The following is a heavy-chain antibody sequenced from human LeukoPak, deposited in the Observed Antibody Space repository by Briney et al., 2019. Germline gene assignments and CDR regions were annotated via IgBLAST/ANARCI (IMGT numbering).Heavy chain of an antibody. J-gene: IGHJ4*02. V-gene: IGHV3-30-3*01. CDR3: ARVGPQYYFDY. CDR1: GFTFSSYA. CDR2: ISYDGSNK. Sequence: GGSLRLSCAASGFTFSSYAMHWVRQAPGKGLEWVAVISYDGSNKYYADSVKGRFTISRDNSKNTLYPQMNSLRAEDTAVYYCARVGPQYYFDYWGQGTLVTVSS.